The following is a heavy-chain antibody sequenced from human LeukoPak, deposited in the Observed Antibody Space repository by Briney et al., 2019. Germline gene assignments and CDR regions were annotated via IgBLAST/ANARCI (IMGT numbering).Heavy chain of an antibody. J-gene: IGHJ4*02. V-gene: IGHV3-23*01. Sequence: PGGSLRLSCAASGFTFSRNSMTWVRQAPGKGLEWVSTISGSGDNTYYADSVKGRFTISRDNSKNTLYLQMNSLRAEDTAVYYCAKVTYGSGTYGAFDYWGQGTLVTVSS. CDR1: GFTFSRNS. CDR2: ISGSGDNT. D-gene: IGHD3-10*01. CDR3: AKVTYGSGTYGAFDY.